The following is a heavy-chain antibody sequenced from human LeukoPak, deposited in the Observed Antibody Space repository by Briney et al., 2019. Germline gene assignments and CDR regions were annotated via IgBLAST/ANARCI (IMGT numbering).Heavy chain of an antibody. CDR2: ISAYNGNT. D-gene: IGHD2-15*01. CDR3: ARDHLFRYCSGGSCSGAFDI. CDR1: GYTFTSYG. V-gene: IGHV1-18*01. Sequence: ASVKVSCKASGYTFTSYGISWVRQAPGQGLEWMGWISAYNGNTNYAQKLQGRVTMTTDTSTSTAYMELRSLRSDDTAVYYCARDHLFRYCSGGSCSGAFDIWGQGTTVTVS. J-gene: IGHJ3*02.